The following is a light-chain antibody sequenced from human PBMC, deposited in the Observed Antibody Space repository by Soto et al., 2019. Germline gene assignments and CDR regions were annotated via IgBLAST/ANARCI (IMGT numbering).Light chain of an antibody. CDR1: QSVSSNY. J-gene: IGKJ4*01. V-gene: IGKV3-20*01. CDR2: GAS. Sequence: EPVLTQSPGTLSVSPGERATLSCRASQSVSSNYLAWYQQKPGHAPRLLIDGASSRATGIPDRFSGSGSGTDFTLTISRLEPEDFAMYYCQQYGYLVTFGGGTKVDIK. CDR3: QQYGYLVT.